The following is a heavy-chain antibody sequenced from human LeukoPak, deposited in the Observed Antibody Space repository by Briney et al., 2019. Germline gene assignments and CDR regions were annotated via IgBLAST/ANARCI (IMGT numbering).Heavy chain of an antibody. CDR1: GGSISSYY. CDR3: ARVSGGVYYFDY. V-gene: IGHV4-30-4*01. D-gene: IGHD3-16*01. CDR2: IYYSGST. Sequence: SETLSLTCTVSGGSISSYYWSWIRQPPGKGLEWIGYIYYSGSTYYNPSLKSRVTISVDTSKNQFSLKLSSVTAADTAVYYCARVSGGVYYFDYWGQGTLVTVSS. J-gene: IGHJ4*02.